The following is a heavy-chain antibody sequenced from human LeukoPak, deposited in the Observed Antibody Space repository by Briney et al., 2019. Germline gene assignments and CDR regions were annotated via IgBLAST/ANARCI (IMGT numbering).Heavy chain of an antibody. V-gene: IGHV4-59*01. J-gene: IGHJ4*02. CDR2: IYYSGST. D-gene: IGHD2-15*01. Sequence: PSETLSLTCTVSGGSISNYYWSWIRQPPGKGLEWIGYIYYSGSTNYNPSLKSRVTISVDTSKDQFSLRLSSVTAADTAVYYCARDFCSGGSCYSYFHYWGQGTLVTVSS. CDR3: ARDFCSGGSCYSYFHY. CDR1: GGSISNYY.